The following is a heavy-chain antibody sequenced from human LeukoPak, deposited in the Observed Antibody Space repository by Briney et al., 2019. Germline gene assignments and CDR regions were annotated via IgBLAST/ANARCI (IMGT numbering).Heavy chain of an antibody. V-gene: IGHV4-30-2*01. Sequence: SETLSLTCTVSGGSISSGGYYWSWIRQPPGKGLEWIGYIYHSGSTYYNPSLKSRVTISVDRSKNQFSLKLSSVTAADTAVYYCAREVGYCSSTSCYWATSSKGAFDIWGQGTMVTVSS. CDR2: IYHSGST. CDR3: AREVGYCSSTSCYWATSSKGAFDI. D-gene: IGHD2-2*01. J-gene: IGHJ3*02. CDR1: GGSISSGGYY.